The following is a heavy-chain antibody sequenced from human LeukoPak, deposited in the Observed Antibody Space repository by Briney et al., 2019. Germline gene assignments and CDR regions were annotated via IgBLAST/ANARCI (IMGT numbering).Heavy chain of an antibody. V-gene: IGHV1-69*05. D-gene: IGHD4-17*01. CDR1: GGTFSKYT. Sequence: GASVKVSCKASGGTFSKYTISWVRQRPGQGLEWMGGITPLFGTANYAQKFQDRVTITRDRSMSTAYMELSSLRSEDTAMYYCAGNYGDSTWVFDPWGQGTLVTVSS. J-gene: IGHJ5*02. CDR2: ITPLFGTA. CDR3: AGNYGDSTWVFDP.